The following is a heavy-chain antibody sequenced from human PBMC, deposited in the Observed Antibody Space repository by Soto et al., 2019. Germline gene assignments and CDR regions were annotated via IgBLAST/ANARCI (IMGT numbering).Heavy chain of an antibody. Sequence: EVQLLESGGGLVQPGGSLRLSCAASGFTFSSYAMSWVRQAPGKGLEWVSAISGSGGSTYYADSVKGRFTISRDNTKKTLYLQMNSLRDEDTAVYYCAKDQDIVVVVAARRGRFDYWGQGTLVTVSS. CDR3: AKDQDIVVVVAARRGRFDY. CDR1: GFTFSSYA. J-gene: IGHJ4*02. CDR2: ISGSGGST. D-gene: IGHD2-15*01. V-gene: IGHV3-23*01.